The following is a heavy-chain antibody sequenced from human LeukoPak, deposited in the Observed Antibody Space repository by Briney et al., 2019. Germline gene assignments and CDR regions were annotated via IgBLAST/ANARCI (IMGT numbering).Heavy chain of an antibody. CDR1: GFTFSSYG. CDR2: MSYDGSNK. V-gene: IGHV3-30*18. J-gene: IGHJ6*02. CDR3: AKDRLTTVNYYYYGMDV. D-gene: IGHD4-11*01. Sequence: GRSLRLSCAASGFTFSSYGMHWVRQAPGKGLEWVAVMSYDGSNKYYADSVKGRSTISRDNSKNTLYLQMNSLRAEDTAVYYCAKDRLTTVNYYYYGMDVWGQGTTVTVSS.